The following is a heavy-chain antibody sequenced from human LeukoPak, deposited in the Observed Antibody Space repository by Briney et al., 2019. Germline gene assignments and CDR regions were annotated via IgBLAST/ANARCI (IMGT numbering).Heavy chain of an antibody. CDR3: TTDLREPDYYDSRPIDY. CDR2: IKSKTDGVTT. V-gene: IGHV3-15*01. J-gene: IGHJ4*02. D-gene: IGHD3-22*01. CDR1: GFNFSNAW. Sequence: PGGSLRLXCAASGFNFSNAWMSWVRQAPGKGLEWVGRIKSKTDGVTTDYAAPVKGRFTISRDDSKNTLYLQMNSLKTEDTAVYYCTTDLREPDYYDSRPIDYWGQGTLVTVSS.